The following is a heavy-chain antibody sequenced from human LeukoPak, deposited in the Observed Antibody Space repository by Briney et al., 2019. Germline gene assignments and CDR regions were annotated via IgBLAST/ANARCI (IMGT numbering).Heavy chain of an antibody. J-gene: IGHJ4*02. CDR1: GGSISSYY. CDR2: IYTSGST. D-gene: IGHD6-19*01. V-gene: IGHV4-4*09. Sequence: SETLSLTCTASGGSISSYYWSWIRQPPGKGLEWIGYIYTSGSTNYDPSLKSRVTISVDTSKNQFSLKLSSVTAADTAVYYCARQNPSKAVYFDYWGQGTLVTVSS. CDR3: ARQNPSKAVYFDY.